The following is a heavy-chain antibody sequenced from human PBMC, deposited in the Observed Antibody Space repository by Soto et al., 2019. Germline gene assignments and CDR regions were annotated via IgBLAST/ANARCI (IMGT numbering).Heavy chain of an antibody. CDR3: ARAGFGMGYGSGSHDNWFDP. J-gene: IGHJ5*02. CDR2: ISAYNGNT. Sequence: QVQLVQSGTEVKKPGASVKVSCKASGYTFTSYGITWVRQAPGEGLEWMGWISAYNGNTNYAQKLQGRVTMTTDTSTNTAYMELRSLTSDDTAVYYGARAGFGMGYGSGSHDNWFDPWGQGTLVTVSS. V-gene: IGHV1-18*01. D-gene: IGHD3-10*01. CDR1: GYTFTSYG.